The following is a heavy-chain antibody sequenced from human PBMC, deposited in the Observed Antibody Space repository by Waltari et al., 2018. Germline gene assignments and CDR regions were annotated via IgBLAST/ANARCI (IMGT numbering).Heavy chain of an antibody. Sequence: EVQLLESGGGLVQPGGSLRLSCAASGFTFSSYAMSWVRQAPGKGLEWVSDISGSGGITYYADSVKGRFTISRDNSKNTLYRQMNSLRAEDTAVYYCAKSEESLWFRELSPYFDYWGQGTLVTVSS. J-gene: IGHJ4*02. CDR2: ISGSGGIT. V-gene: IGHV3-23*01. CDR3: AKSEESLWFRELSPYFDY. D-gene: IGHD3-10*01. CDR1: GFTFSSYA.